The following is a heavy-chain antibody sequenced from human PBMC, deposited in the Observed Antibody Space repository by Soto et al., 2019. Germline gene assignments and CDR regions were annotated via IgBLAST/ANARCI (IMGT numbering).Heavy chain of an antibody. J-gene: IGHJ4*02. V-gene: IGHV3-11*01. D-gene: IGHD3-3*01. Sequence: GGSLRLSCAASGFTFSDYYMSWIRQAPGKGLEWVSYISSSGSTIYYADSVKGRFTISRDNAKNSLYLQMNSLRAEDTAVYYCARSDHEILEWFSPNYYFDYWGQGTLVTVSS. CDR1: GFTFSDYY. CDR2: ISSSGSTI. CDR3: ARSDHEILEWFSPNYYFDY.